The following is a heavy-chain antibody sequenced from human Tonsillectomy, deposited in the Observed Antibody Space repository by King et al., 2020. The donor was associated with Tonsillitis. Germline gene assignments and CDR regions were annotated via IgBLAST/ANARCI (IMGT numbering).Heavy chain of an antibody. Sequence: VQLVESGGGVVQPGGSLRLTCAASGFTFSNYGMHWVRQDPGKGLEWWAFIRYDGSKKYYVDSVKGRFTISRDNSKNTLWLQLNSLRADDTAMYYCAEECSSTPYYDCGMDDWGQGTTVTVSS. CDR1: GFTFSNYG. CDR3: AEECSSTPYYDCGMDD. V-gene: IGHV3-30*02. J-gene: IGHJ6*02. D-gene: IGHD2-2*01. CDR2: IRYDGSKK.